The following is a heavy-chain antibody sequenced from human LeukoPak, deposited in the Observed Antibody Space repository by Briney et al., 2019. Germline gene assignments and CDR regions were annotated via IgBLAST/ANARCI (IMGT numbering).Heavy chain of an antibody. CDR3: GRLRPGCYFDY. V-gene: IGHV3-48*02. D-gene: IGHD6-19*01. CDR2: ITSSSSTI. Sequence: GGSLRLSCAASGFTFSAYAMNWVRQAPGKGLEWVSYITSSSSTIYYADSVKGRFTISRDDAKNSLYLQLNSLRDDDTAVYYCGRLRPGCYFDYWGQGTLVTVSS. CDR1: GFTFSAYA. J-gene: IGHJ4*02.